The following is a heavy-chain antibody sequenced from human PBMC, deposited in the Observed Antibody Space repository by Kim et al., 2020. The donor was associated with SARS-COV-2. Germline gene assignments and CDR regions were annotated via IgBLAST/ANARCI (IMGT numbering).Heavy chain of an antibody. CDR3: TTEMAAHYYDILTGYYGCWYYHYGMDV. CDR2: IKSKTDGGTT. V-gene: IGHV3-15*01. Sequence: GGSLRLSCAASGFTFSNAWMSWVRQAPGKGLEWVGRIKSKTDGGTTDYAAPVKGRFTISRDDSKNTLYLQMNSLKTEDTAVYYCTTEMAAHYYDILTGYYGCWYYHYGMDVWGQGTTVTVSS. J-gene: IGHJ6*02. CDR1: GFTFSNAW. D-gene: IGHD3-9*01.